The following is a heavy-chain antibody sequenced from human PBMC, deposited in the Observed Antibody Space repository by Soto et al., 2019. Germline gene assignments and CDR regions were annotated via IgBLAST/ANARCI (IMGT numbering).Heavy chain of an antibody. CDR1: GLTFSSYG. V-gene: IGHV3-30*18. Sequence: QVQLVESGGGVVQPGRSLRLSCAASGLTFSSYGMHWVRQAPGKGLEWVAVISYDGSNKYYADSVKGRFTISRDNSKNTLYLQMNSLRAEDTAVYYCAKAGYYDSSGYSGYFQHWGQGILVTVSS. CDR3: AKAGYYDSSGYSGYFQH. D-gene: IGHD3-22*01. J-gene: IGHJ1*01. CDR2: ISYDGSNK.